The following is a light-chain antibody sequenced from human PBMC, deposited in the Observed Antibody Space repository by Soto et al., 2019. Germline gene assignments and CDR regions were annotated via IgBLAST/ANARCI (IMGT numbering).Light chain of an antibody. CDR1: QSLGSGY. Sequence: EILLTQSPCTLSLSPGDRATLHCRASQSLGSGYLAWYRQKPGQAPRILIYAASSRATGVPDRFSGSGSGTDFTLTISSLEPEDFAVYYCQQRSNWLTFGGGTNVDIK. CDR3: QQRSNWLT. V-gene: IGKV3D-20*02. J-gene: IGKJ3*01. CDR2: AAS.